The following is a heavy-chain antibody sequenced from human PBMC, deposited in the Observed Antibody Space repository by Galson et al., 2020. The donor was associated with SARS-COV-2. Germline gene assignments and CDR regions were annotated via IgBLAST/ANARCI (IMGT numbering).Heavy chain of an antibody. CDR2: LHYSGST. CDR3: AREMRGAVGTHFDY. V-gene: IGHV4-39*07. J-gene: IGHJ4*02. CDR1: GGSIISSSYY. Sequence: SETLSLTCTVSGGSIISSSYYWGWIRQPPGRGLEWVGRLHYSGSTYYNPALKSRVTISVDTSKNQFSLKVSSVTAADTAVYYCAREMRGAVGTHFDYWGQGTLVTVSS. D-gene: IGHD6-19*01.